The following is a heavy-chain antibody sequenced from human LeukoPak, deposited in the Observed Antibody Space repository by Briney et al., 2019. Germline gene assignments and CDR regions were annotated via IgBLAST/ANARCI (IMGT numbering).Heavy chain of an antibody. V-gene: IGHV3-23*01. D-gene: IGHD2-15*01. CDR3: AKSPVSSCRGSFCYPFDY. Sequence: GVLRLSCAASGFTFSTYAMSWVRQIPGKGLEWVSAISGSDDGTYYADSVKGRFTISRDNSRNTLYLQMNTLGAEDTAVYFCAKSPVSSCRGSFCYPFDYWGQGNLVTVSS. J-gene: IGHJ4*02. CDR1: GFTFSTYA. CDR2: ISGSDDGT.